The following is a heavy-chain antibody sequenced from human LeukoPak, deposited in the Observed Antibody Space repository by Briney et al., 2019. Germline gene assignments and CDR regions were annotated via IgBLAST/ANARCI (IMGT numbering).Heavy chain of an antibody. CDR1: GFTVSSNY. CDR2: IYSGGST. J-gene: IGHJ6*02. V-gene: IGHV3-66*01. Sequence: PGGSLRLSCAASGFTVSSNYMSWVRQAPGKGLEWVSVIYSGGSTYYADSVKGRFTISRDNSKNTLYLQMNSLRAEDTAVYYCARDSRGVIDPLVYYYGMDVWGQGTTVTVSS. D-gene: IGHD2-21*01. CDR3: ARDSRGVIDPLVYYYGMDV.